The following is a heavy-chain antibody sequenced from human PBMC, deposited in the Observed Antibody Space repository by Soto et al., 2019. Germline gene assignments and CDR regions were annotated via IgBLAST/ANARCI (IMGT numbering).Heavy chain of an antibody. CDR2: IYHSGST. J-gene: IGHJ5*02. CDR3: ARGSGYSSGGSCSNWFDP. Sequence: SETLSLTCAVSGGSISSGGYSWSWIRQPPGKGLEWIGYIYHSGSTYYNPSLKSRVTISVDRSKNQFSLKLSSVTAADTAVYYCARGSGYSSGGSCSNWFDPWRQRTLVTVSS. V-gene: IGHV4-30-2*01. D-gene: IGHD2-15*01. CDR1: GGSISSGGYS.